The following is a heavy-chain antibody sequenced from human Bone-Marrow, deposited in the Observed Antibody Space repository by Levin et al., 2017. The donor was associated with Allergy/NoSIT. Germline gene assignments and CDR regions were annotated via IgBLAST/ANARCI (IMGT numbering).Heavy chain of an antibody. J-gene: IGHJ4*02. CDR2: FKSKADGGTT. Sequence: GESLKISCAASGFTFSRASMSWVRQAPGKGLEWVARFKSKADGGTTHYATLVRGRFAISRDDSKDTLYLQMNSLKIEDTAVYYCTTERGYSDSGVFDYWGQGALVTVSS. D-gene: IGHD3-10*01. CDR1: GFTFSRAS. CDR3: TTERGYSDSGVFDY. V-gene: IGHV3-15*01.